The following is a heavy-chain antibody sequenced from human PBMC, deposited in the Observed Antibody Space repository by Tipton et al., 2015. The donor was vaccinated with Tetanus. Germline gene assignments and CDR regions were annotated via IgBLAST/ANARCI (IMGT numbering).Heavy chain of an antibody. CDR1: GFTVSSNY. J-gene: IGHJ4*02. CDR3: ARLPYSSLVSGLDY. Sequence: SLRLSCAASGFTVSSNYMSWVRQAPGKGLEWVSVIYSGGSTYYADSVKGRFTISRDNSKNTLYLQMNSLRAEDTAVYYCARLPYSSLVSGLDYWGQGTLVTVSS. D-gene: IGHD6-13*01. CDR2: IYSGGST. V-gene: IGHV3-53*01.